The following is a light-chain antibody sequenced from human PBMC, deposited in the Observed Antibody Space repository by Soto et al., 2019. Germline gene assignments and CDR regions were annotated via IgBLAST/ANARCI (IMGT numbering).Light chain of an antibody. CDR3: AAWDDSLNGYV. Sequence: QPVLTQPPSASGTPGQRVTISCSGSSANIVSNAVDWYQPFPGTAPKLLIYSNNQRHSGVPDRFSGYKSGTSASLAISGLQSEDEADYYCAAWDDSLNGYVFGTGTKLTVL. J-gene: IGLJ1*01. V-gene: IGLV1-44*01. CDR1: SANIVSNA. CDR2: SNN.